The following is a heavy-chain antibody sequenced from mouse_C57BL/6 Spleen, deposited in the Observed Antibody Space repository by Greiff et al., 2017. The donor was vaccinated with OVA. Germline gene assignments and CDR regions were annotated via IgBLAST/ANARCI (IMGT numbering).Heavy chain of an antibody. J-gene: IGHJ2*01. V-gene: IGHV2-2*01. CDR1: GFSLTSYG. CDR2: IWSGGST. D-gene: IGHD2-4*01. Sequence: VQLQQSGPGLVQPSQSLSITCTVSGFSLTSYGVHWVRQSPGKGLEWLGVIWSGGSTVYNAAFISRLSISKDNSRSQVFFKMNSQQADDTAIYYCARNYDYDWDLDYGGQGTTRTGSS. CDR3: ARNYDYDWDLDY.